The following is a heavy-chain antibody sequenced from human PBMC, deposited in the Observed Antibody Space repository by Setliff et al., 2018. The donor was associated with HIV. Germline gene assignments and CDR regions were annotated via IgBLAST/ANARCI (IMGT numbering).Heavy chain of an antibody. CDR1: GYTFASYD. J-gene: IGHJ6*02. Sequence: VASVKVSCKASGYTFASYDISWVRQATGQGPEWMGWMNPNSGNTGYAQQFHGRVTMTRNPYISTAYMELNRLSSEDTAVYYCARDLRIPYYGMDVWGQGTTVTVSS. CDR3: ARDLRIPYYGMDV. CDR2: MNPNSGNT. D-gene: IGHD2-21*01. V-gene: IGHV1-8*01.